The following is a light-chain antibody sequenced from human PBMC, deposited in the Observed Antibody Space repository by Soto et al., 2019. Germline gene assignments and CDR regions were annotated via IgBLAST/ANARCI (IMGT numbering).Light chain of an antibody. Sequence: QSALTQPASVSGSPGQSITISCTGTSSDVGGYNYVSWYQQHPGKAPKLMIYDVSNRPSGVSNRFSGSKSGNTASLTISGLPVEDEADYYCRSYTSSSTLLVCGGGTKLTVL. J-gene: IGLJ2*01. CDR1: SSDVGGYNY. CDR2: DVS. V-gene: IGLV2-14*03. CDR3: RSYTSSSTLLV.